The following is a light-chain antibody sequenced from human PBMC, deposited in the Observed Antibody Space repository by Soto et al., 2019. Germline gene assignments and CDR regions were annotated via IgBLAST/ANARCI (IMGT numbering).Light chain of an antibody. CDR3: SSHSSSSAYYV. CDR1: SSDICYYDY. V-gene: IGLV2-14*01. Sequence: SALTQPASVSGSPGQSITISCTGTSSDICYYDYVSWYQHHSGKAPTLISYEVNNMQSGVSNRFYGSKSVHMSSLTISVLQAEDEADYYCSSHSSSSAYYVFGTGPKVPV. J-gene: IGLJ1*01. CDR2: EVN.